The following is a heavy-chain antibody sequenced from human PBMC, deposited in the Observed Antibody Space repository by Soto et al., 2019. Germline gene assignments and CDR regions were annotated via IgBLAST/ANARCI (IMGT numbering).Heavy chain of an antibody. Sequence: GGSLRLSCAASGFTFSSYGMHWVRQAPGKGLEWVAVISYDGSNKYYADSVKGRFTISRDNSKNTLYLQMNSLRAEDTAVYYCAKEGRYCISTSCYGHDAFDIWGQGTMVTVSS. CDR2: ISYDGSNK. V-gene: IGHV3-30*18. CDR3: AKEGRYCISTSCYGHDAFDI. J-gene: IGHJ3*02. CDR1: GFTFSSYG. D-gene: IGHD2-2*01.